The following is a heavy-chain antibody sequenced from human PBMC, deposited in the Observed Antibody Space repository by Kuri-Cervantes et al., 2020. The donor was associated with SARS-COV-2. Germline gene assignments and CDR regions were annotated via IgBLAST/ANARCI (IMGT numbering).Heavy chain of an antibody. Sequence: SETLSLTCAVSGYSISSGYYWGWIRQPPGKGLEWIGSIYHSGSTYYNPSLKSRVTISVDTSKNQVSLKLTSVTAADTAVYYCATNSVSDSYYNGDMDVWGKGTTVTVSS. D-gene: IGHD3-10*01. CDR2: IYHSGST. V-gene: IGHV4-38-2*01. CDR1: GYSISSGYY. CDR3: ATNSVSDSYYNGDMDV. J-gene: IGHJ6*03.